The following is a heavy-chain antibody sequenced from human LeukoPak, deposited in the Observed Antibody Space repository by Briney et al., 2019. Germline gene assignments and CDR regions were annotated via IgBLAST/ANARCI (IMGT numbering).Heavy chain of an antibody. J-gene: IGHJ4*02. D-gene: IGHD2-15*01. CDR2: INPSGGST. CDR1: GYTFTSYY. V-gene: IGHV1-46*03. Sequence: ASVMVSCKASGYTFTSYYMHWVRQAPGQGLEWMGIINPSGGSTSYAQKFQGRVTMTRDTSTSTVYMELSSLRSEDTAVYYCARDEIPSYCSGGSCYSAGYFDYWGQGTLVTVSS. CDR3: ARDEIPSYCSGGSCYSAGYFDY.